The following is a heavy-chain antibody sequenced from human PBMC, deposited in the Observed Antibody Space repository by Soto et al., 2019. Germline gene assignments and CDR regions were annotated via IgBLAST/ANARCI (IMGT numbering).Heavy chain of an antibody. V-gene: IGHV1-69*12. Sequence: QVQLVQSGAEVKKPGSSVKVSCKASGGTFSSYVISWVRQAPGQGLEWMGGIIPIFGTANYAQKFQGRVTITADETTSTAYLELSSLRSEDTAVYYCASSVAKYYYYVMDVWGQGTTVTVSS. CDR3: ASSVAKYYYYVMDV. CDR2: IIPIFGTA. CDR1: GGTFSSYV. D-gene: IGHD5-12*01. J-gene: IGHJ6*02.